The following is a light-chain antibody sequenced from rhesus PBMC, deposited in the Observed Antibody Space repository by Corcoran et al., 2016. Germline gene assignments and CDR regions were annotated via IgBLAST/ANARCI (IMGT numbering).Light chain of an antibody. J-gene: IGKJ4*01. CDR1: QTVSRT. CDR2: GAS. CDR3: QQYSNWPLT. Sequence: EIVMTQSPATLSLSPGERATLSCRASQTVSRTLAWYQQKRGQAPRLLIYGASSRATGIPDRFSGSGSGTEFTLSISGLEPEDFAVYYCQQYSNWPLTFGGGTKVEIK. V-gene: IGKV3-42*03.